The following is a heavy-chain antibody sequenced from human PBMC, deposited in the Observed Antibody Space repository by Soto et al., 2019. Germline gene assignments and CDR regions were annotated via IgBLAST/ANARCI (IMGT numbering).Heavy chain of an antibody. CDR2: ISHDGGST. Sequence: PGGSLRLSCSASGFTFSDYAIHWVRQAPGKGLEYVSDISHDGGSTYYADSVKGRFTISRDNSKNTLYLQMNSLRTEDTAVYYCVKDRGKTARDFDYWGQGTLVTVSS. CDR1: GFTFSDYA. V-gene: IGHV3-64D*06. D-gene: IGHD3-10*01. J-gene: IGHJ4*02. CDR3: VKDRGKTARDFDY.